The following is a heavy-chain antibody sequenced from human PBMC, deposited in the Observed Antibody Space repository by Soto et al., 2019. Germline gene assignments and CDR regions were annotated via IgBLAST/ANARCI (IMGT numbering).Heavy chain of an antibody. D-gene: IGHD2-15*01. V-gene: IGHV2-5*02. CDR3: AHRPSYCSGGSCYSGLDY. J-gene: IGHJ4*02. CDR2: IYWDDDK. CDR1: GFSLSTSGVG. Sequence: QITLKESGPTLVKPTQTLTLTCTFSGFSLSTSGVGMGWIRQPPGKALEWLALIYWDDDKRYSPSLKSRLTITKDTSKNQVVLTMTNMDPVDTATYYCAHRPSYCSGGSCYSGLDYWGQGTLVTVSS.